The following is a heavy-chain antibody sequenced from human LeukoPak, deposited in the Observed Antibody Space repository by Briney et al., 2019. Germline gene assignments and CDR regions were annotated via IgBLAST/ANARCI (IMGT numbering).Heavy chain of an antibody. CDR1: GDSVSNNSAA. D-gene: IGHD5-12*01. J-gene: IGHJ4*02. Sequence: SQTLSLTCAISGDSVSNNSAAWNWISQSPSNCLEWRVRTYYRSKRYNDYAVSVKSRITINADTSENQFSLQLKSVSTEDTAVYYCAREEWLRLHYWGQGTLVTVSS. CDR3: AREEWLRLHY. V-gene: IGHV6-1*01. CDR2: TYYRSKRYN.